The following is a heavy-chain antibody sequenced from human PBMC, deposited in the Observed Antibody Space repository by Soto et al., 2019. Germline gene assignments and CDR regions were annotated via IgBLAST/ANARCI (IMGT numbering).Heavy chain of an antibody. D-gene: IGHD3-3*01. CDR1: GGSISSYY. V-gene: IGHV4-59*08. J-gene: IGHJ4*02. CDR3: ARGHFDFWSGYFATIDY. CDR2: IHYSGST. Sequence: SETLSLTCTVSGGSISSYYWSWIRQPPGKGLEWIGYIHYSGSTKYNPSLKSRVTISADTSKNQFSLKLSSVTAADTAVYYCARGHFDFWSGYFATIDYWGQGTLVTVSS.